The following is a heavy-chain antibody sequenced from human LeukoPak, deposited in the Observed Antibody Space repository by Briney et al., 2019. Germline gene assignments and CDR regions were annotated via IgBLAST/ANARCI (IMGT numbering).Heavy chain of an antibody. CDR2: INHSGST. CDR3: ARVRCSSTSCSLYYFDY. D-gene: IGHD2-2*01. J-gene: IGHJ4*02. Sequence: SETLSLTCAVYGGSLSGYYWSWIRQPPGKGLEWIGEINHSGSTNYNPSLKSRVTISVDTSKNQFSLKLSSVTAADTAVYYCARVRCSSTSCSLYYFDYWGQGTLVTVSS. CDR1: GGSLSGYY. V-gene: IGHV4-34*01.